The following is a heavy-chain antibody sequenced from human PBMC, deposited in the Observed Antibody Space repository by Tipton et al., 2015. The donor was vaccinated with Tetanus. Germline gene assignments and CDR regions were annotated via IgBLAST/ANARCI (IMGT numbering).Heavy chain of an antibody. D-gene: IGHD3-10*01. V-gene: IGHV4-30-2*01. CDR3: ARVKGTYNHYGLDV. J-gene: IGHJ6*02. CDR2: IYDSGST. CDR1: GGSVRSGDYS. Sequence: LRLSCTVSGGSVRSGDYSWSWIRQPPGKGLEWIGYIYDSGSTYYNPSLKSRVTISEDRSKNQISLRLRSVTAADTAVYYCARVKGTYNHYGLDVWGQGTTVTVAS.